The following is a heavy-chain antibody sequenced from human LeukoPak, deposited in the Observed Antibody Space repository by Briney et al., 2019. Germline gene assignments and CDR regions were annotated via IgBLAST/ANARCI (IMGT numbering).Heavy chain of an antibody. D-gene: IGHD3-3*01. V-gene: IGHV4-4*07. J-gene: IGHJ4*02. CDR2: IYTSGST. Sequence: NPSETLSLTCTVSGGSISSYYWSWIRQPAGKGLEWIGRIYTSGSTNYNPSLKSRVTMSVDTSKNQFSLKLSSVTAADTAVYYCARGAYDFWSGYHQIDYWGQGTLVTVSS. CDR3: ARGAYDFWSGYHQIDY. CDR1: GGSISSYY.